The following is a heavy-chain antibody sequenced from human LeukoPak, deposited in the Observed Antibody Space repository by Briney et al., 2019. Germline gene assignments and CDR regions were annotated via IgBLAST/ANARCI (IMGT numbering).Heavy chain of an antibody. V-gene: IGHV4-4*07. J-gene: IGHJ3*02. CDR2: VYASGST. CDR3: ARGGTAVIAPYAFDI. Sequence: ETLSPTCIVSGGSVSSHYWSWTRQSAGKGLEYIGRVYASGSTNCNPSVKSRVAMSVDTSKKQFSLKLSSLTAADTAVYYCARGGTAVIAPYAFDIWGQGTMVTVSS. D-gene: IGHD4-23*01. CDR1: GGSVSSHY.